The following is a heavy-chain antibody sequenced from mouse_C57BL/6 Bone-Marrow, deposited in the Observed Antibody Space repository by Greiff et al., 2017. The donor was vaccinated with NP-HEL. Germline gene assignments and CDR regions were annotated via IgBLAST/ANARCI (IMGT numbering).Heavy chain of an antibody. J-gene: IGHJ2*01. Sequence: VQLQESGPELVKPGASVKLSCKASGYTFTSYDINWVKPTPGQGLAWIGWISPSDGSTKDNEKFKGKATLTVDTSSSTAYMELHSLTSEDSAVYFCARSDYSKVYFDYWGQGTTLTVSS. CDR2: ISPSDGST. D-gene: IGHD2-5*01. CDR3: ARSDYSKVYFDY. V-gene: IGHV1-85*01. CDR1: GYTFTSYD.